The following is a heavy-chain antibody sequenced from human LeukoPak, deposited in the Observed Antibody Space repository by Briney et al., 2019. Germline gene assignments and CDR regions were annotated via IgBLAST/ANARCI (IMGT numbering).Heavy chain of an antibody. J-gene: IGHJ4*02. V-gene: IGHV3-33*01. CDR1: GFTFSSYG. CDR2: IWYDGSNK. CDR3: ASYFLEWPKTDY. D-gene: IGHD3-3*01. Sequence: GGSLRLSCAASGFTFSSYGMHWVRQAPGKGLEWVAVIWYDGSNKYYADSVKGRFTISRDNSKNTLYLQMNSLRAEDTAVYYCASYFLEWPKTDYWGQGTLVTVSS.